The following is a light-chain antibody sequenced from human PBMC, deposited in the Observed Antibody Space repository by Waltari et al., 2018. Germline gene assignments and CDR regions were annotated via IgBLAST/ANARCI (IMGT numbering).Light chain of an antibody. CDR2: GNS. CDR1: SSNIGAGYD. CDR3: QSYDSSLSVHVV. Sequence: QSVLTQPPSVSGAPGQRVTFSCTGSSSNIGAGYDVHWYQQLPGTAPKLLIYGNSNRPSGVPDRFSGSKSGTSASLAITGLQAEDEADYYCQSYDSSLSVHVVFGGGTKLTVL. J-gene: IGLJ2*01. V-gene: IGLV1-40*01.